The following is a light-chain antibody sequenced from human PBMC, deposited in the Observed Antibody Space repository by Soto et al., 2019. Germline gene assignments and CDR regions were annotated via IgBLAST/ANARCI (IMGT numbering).Light chain of an antibody. CDR2: GAS. CDR1: QSVSSY. CDR3: QQYGSSPLT. Sequence: ESVLTQSPGTLSLSPGERATLSCRASQSVSSYLAWYQQKPGQAPRLLIYGASTRATGIPARFSGSGSGTDFTLTISRLEPEDFAVYYCQQYGSSPLTFGGGTKVDIK. V-gene: IGKV3-20*01. J-gene: IGKJ4*01.